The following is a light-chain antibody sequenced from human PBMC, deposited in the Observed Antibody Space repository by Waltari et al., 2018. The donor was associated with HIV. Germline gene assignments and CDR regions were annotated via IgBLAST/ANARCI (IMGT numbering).Light chain of an antibody. Sequence: QSVLTQTPSASGTPGQRVTISCSGSTSDIGTNYVYWVQQFPGTPPKVLIYKNDQRPAGVSDRFSASKSCTSASLSISGLRTEDESDFYCAAWDDIRSGWIFGGGTKLTVL. CDR2: KND. CDR3: AAWDDIRSGWI. J-gene: IGLJ2*01. V-gene: IGLV1-47*01. CDR1: TSDIGTNY.